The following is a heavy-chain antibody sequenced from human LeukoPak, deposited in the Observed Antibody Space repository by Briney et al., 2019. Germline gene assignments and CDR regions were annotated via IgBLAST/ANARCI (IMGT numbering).Heavy chain of an antibody. V-gene: IGHV4-30-4*01. CDR1: GGSISSGDYY. CDR3: ARVLGIAVAGTYYYYGMDV. Sequence: SQTLSLTCTVSGGSISSGDYYWSWIRQPPGKGLEWIGYIYYSGSTNYNPSLKSRVTISVDTSKNQFSLKLSSVTAADTAVYYCARVLGIAVAGTYYYYGMDVWGQGTTVTVSS. D-gene: IGHD6-19*01. CDR2: IYYSGST. J-gene: IGHJ6*02.